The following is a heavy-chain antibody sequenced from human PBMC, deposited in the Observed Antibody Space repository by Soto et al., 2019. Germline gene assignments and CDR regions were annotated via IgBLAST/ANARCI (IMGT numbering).Heavy chain of an antibody. CDR3: ARGSVRSGEADLDY. D-gene: IGHD2-15*01. J-gene: IGHJ4*02. Sequence: EVQLVESGGGLVKPGGSLRLSCAASGFTFSSYSMNWVRQAPWKGLEWVSSISSSSSYIYYADSVKGRFTISRDNAKNSLYLQMNSLRAEDTAVYYCARGSVRSGEADLDYWGQGTLVTVSS. V-gene: IGHV3-21*01. CDR2: ISSSSSYI. CDR1: GFTFSSYS.